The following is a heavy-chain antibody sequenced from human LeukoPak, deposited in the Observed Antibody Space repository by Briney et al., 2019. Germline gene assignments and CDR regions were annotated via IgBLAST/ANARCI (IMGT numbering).Heavy chain of an antibody. D-gene: IGHD1-1*01. Sequence: PGTSLRLSCAASGFTFSSHAMHWVRQAPGKGLEWVAVILHDGSNQYYADSVKGRFTISRDNSKNTLYLQMNSLRPGDTAVYFCATFDTNWSSFDYWGQGTLVTVSS. CDR2: ILHDGSNQ. V-gene: IGHV3-30-3*01. CDR1: GFTFSSHA. J-gene: IGHJ4*02. CDR3: ATFDTNWSSFDY.